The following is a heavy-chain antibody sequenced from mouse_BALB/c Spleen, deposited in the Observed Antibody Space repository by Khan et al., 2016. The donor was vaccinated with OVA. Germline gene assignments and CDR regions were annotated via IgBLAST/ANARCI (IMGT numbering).Heavy chain of an antibody. J-gene: IGHJ2*01. Sequence: QLVESGPGLVKPSQSLSLTCTVTGYSITTDYAWNWIRQFPGNKLEWLGFISYSGNTKYNPSLKSRISISRATSTNQFFLQLKSVTTEDTARYYCARVYGGDFDYWGQGTTLTVSS. D-gene: IGHD1-1*01. CDR2: ISYSGNT. V-gene: IGHV3-2*02. CDR1: GYSITTDYA. CDR3: ARVYGGDFDY.